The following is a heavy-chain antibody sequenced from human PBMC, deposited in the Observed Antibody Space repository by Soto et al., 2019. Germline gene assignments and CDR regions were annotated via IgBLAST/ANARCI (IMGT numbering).Heavy chain of an antibody. V-gene: IGHV4-4*02. Sequence: QVQLQESGPGLVKPSGTLSLTCAVSGGSISSSNWWSWVRQPPGKGLEWNGEIDHSGNTNYNPSLKSRVTMAVEKSRNQFSLKLSSVPAADTAVYYCARRWGEGRVDSWCQGTLVTVAS. D-gene: IGHD3-10*01. J-gene: IGHJ4*02. CDR1: GGSISSSNW. CDR3: ARRWGEGRVDS. CDR2: IDHSGNT.